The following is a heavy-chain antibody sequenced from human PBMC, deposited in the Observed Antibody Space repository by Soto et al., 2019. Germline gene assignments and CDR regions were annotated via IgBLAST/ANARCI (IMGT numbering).Heavy chain of an antibody. CDR2: IYPGDSDT. V-gene: IGHV5-51*01. J-gene: IGHJ4*02. CDR3: ACLAWFGDPVPPFDC. CDR1: GYSFTSYW. D-gene: IGHD3-10*01. Sequence: GESLKISCEGSGYSFTSYWIGWVRQMPGKGLEWMGIIYPGDSDTRYSPSFQGRFTVSRDNSKTTVYLQMDSLRGEDTAVYYCACLAWFGDPVPPFDCWGQGIVVTVSS.